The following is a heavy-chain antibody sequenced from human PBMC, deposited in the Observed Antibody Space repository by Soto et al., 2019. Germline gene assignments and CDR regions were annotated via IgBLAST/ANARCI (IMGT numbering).Heavy chain of an antibody. D-gene: IGHD6-13*01. Sequence: QVQLVQSGAEVKKPGSSVKVSCKASGGTFSSYAISWVRQAPGQGLELMGGIIPIFGTANYAQKFQGRVTITADESTSKAYMELSSLRSEDTAVYYCARRAQQLVTIDYWYFDLWGRGTLVTVSS. V-gene: IGHV1-69*01. J-gene: IGHJ2*01. CDR2: IIPIFGTA. CDR3: ARRAQQLVTIDYWYFDL. CDR1: GGTFSSYA.